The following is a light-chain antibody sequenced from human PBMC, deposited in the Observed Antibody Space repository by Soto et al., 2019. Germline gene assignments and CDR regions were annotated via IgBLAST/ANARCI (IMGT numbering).Light chain of an antibody. V-gene: IGKV1-33*01. J-gene: IGKJ4*01. CDR3: QQYDDLP. CDR2: GGS. Sequence: DIQMTHSPSSLSASVGDRVTITCQASHGISNSLDCCQQKPGKAPNLLIYGGSNLETGVPSRVRRSGSGEDFPFPISSLQPEDIAAYYCQQYDDLPFGGGTKVELQ. CDR1: HGISNS.